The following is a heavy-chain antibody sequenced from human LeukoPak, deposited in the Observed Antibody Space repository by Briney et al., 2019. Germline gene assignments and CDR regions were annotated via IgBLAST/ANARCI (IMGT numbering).Heavy chain of an antibody. CDR1: GFASGTYW. Sequence: GGSLRLSCAASGFASGTYWMSWVRQAPGEGLEWVANIKQDGSEKYYVDSVRGRFTISRDNAKNSLYLQMNSLRAEDTAVYYCARDRGSSGWYEFDYWGQGTLVTVSS. J-gene: IGHJ4*02. V-gene: IGHV3-7*01. D-gene: IGHD6-19*01. CDR2: IKQDGSEK. CDR3: ARDRGSSGWYEFDY.